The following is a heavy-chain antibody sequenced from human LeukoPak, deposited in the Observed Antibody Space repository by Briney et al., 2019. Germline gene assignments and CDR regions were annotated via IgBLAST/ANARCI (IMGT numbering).Heavy chain of an antibody. CDR3: TRVGVVPAASNY. J-gene: IGHJ4*02. V-gene: IGHV3-49*04. Sequence: GGSLRLSCTASGFTFGDYAMSWVRQAPGKGLEWVGFIRSKAYGGTTEYAASVEGRFTISRDDSKSIAYLQMNSLKTEDTAVYYCTRVGVVPAASNYWGQGTLVTVSS. D-gene: IGHD2-2*01. CDR1: GFTFGDYA. CDR2: IRSKAYGGTT.